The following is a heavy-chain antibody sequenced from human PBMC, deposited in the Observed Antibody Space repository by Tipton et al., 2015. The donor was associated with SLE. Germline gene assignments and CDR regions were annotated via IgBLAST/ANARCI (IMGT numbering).Heavy chain of an antibody. D-gene: IGHD3-3*01. CDR1: GGSISSYY. Sequence: TLSLTCTVSGGSISSYYWSWIRQPPGKGLEWIGYFYYSGSTSYNPSLKSRVTISLDKSKNQFSLKLSSVTAADTAVYYCARGGSVFGVVLNWFDPWGQGTLVTVSS. J-gene: IGHJ5*02. CDR2: FYYSGST. CDR3: ARGGSVFGVVLNWFDP. V-gene: IGHV4-59*01.